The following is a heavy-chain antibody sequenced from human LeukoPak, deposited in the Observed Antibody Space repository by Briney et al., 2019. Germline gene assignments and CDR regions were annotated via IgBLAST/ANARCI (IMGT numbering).Heavy chain of an antibody. CDR2: ISGSGGST. CDR1: GFTFSSYA. CDR3: AKDIVVVPAAISGPNWFDP. V-gene: IGHV3-23*01. Sequence: PGGSLRLSCAASGFTFSSYAMSWVRQAPGKGLEWVSAISGSGGSTYYADSVKGRFTISRDNSKNTLYLQMNSLRAEDTAVYYCAKDIVVVPAAISGPNWFDPWGQGTLVTVSS. J-gene: IGHJ5*02. D-gene: IGHD2-2*02.